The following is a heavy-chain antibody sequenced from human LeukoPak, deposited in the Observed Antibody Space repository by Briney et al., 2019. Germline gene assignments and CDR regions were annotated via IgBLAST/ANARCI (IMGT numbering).Heavy chain of an antibody. CDR3: ARSTVTYEARYYYYMDV. D-gene: IGHD4-11*01. J-gene: IGHJ6*03. CDR1: GVSISSGGYY. V-gene: IGHV4-30-2*06. CDR2: ILHSGST. Sequence: SETLSLTCTVSGVSISSGGYYWSWVRQSPGTGLEWIGYILHSGSTNYNPSLKSRVTMSVDTSKNQFSLKLSSVTAADTAVYYCARSTVTYEARYYYYMDVWGKGTTVTVSS.